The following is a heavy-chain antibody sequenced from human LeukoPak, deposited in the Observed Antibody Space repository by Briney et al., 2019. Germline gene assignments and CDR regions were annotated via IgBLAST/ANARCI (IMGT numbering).Heavy chain of an antibody. CDR3: ASDLIRGQDALDI. Sequence: PSETLSLTCTVSGASVNDYYWTWIRQPAGKGLEWIGRIYTTGNTNYNASLKSRVTMSVDTSKNQFSLKLSSVTAADTAVYYCASDLIRGQDALDIWGQGTMVTVSS. V-gene: IGHV4-4*07. CDR1: GASVNDYY. J-gene: IGHJ3*02. D-gene: IGHD3-16*01. CDR2: IYTTGNT.